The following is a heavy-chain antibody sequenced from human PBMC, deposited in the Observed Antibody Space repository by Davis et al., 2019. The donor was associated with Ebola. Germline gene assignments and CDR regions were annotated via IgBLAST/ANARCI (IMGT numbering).Heavy chain of an antibody. CDR2: ITADGSSS. CDR1: GFAFSSYT. D-gene: IGHD3-3*01. J-gene: IGHJ4*02. Sequence: PGGSLRLSCAGSGFAFSSYTMNWVRQAPGKGLVWVSRITADGSSSSYADSVKGRFTISRDNAKNTVYLQMNDLRAEDTAVYYCAREGRVFALDYWGQGALVTVSS. CDR3: AREGRVFALDY. V-gene: IGHV3-74*01.